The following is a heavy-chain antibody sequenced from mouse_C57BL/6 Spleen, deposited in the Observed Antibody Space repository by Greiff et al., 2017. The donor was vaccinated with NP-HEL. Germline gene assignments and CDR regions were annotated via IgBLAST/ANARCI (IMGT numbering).Heavy chain of an antibody. CDR3: ARSLATRRAWFAY. CDR2: ISSGSSTI. D-gene: IGHD6-1*01. J-gene: IGHJ3*01. V-gene: IGHV5-17*01. Sequence: EVQVVESGGGLVKPGGSLKLSCAASGFTFSDYGMHWVRQAPEKGLEWVAYISSGSSTIYSADTVKGRFTISRDNAKNTLFLQMTSLRSEDTAMYYCARSLATRRAWFAYWGQGTLVTVSA. CDR1: GFTFSDYG.